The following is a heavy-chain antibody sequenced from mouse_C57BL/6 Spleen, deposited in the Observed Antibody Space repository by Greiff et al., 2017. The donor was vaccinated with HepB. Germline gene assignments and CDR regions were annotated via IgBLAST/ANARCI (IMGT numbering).Heavy chain of an antibody. Sequence: VQLQQSGAELVRPGASVTLSCKASGYTFTDYEMHWVKQTPVHGLEWIGAIDPETGGTAYNQKFKGKAILTADKSSSTAYMELCSLTSEDSAVYYCTRDWDYYGSYWYFDVWGTGTTVTVSS. CDR3: TRDWDYYGSYWYFDV. V-gene: IGHV1-15*01. CDR2: IDPETGGT. D-gene: IGHD1-1*01. CDR1: GYTFTDYE. J-gene: IGHJ1*03.